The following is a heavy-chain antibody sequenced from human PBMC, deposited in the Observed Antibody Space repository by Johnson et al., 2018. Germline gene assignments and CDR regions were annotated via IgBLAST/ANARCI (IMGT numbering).Heavy chain of an antibody. CDR2: ISWNSGSI. J-gene: IGHJ3*02. V-gene: IGHV3-9*01. D-gene: IGHD3-22*01. Sequence: LVQSGGGLVQPGRSLRLSCAASGFTFDDYAMHWVRQAPGKGLEWVSGISWNSGSIGYADSVQGRFPISRDTAKNSLYLQMNRLRAEDTALYYCAKDTNKYYDSSGYYETGAFDIWGQGTMVTVSS. CDR1: GFTFDDYA. CDR3: AKDTNKYYDSSGYYETGAFDI.